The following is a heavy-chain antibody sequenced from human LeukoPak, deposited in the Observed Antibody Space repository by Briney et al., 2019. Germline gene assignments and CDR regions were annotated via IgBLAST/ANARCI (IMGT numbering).Heavy chain of an antibody. D-gene: IGHD6-13*01. Sequence: PSETLSLTCTVSGGSISSYYWSWIRQPPGKGLEWIGYIYYSGSTNYNPSLKSRVTISVDTSKNQFSLKLSSVTAADTAVYYCAGKWVAAGPYYYYYMDVWGKGTTVTDSS. CDR1: GGSISSYY. CDR2: IYYSGST. V-gene: IGHV4-59*01. J-gene: IGHJ6*03. CDR3: AGKWVAAGPYYYYYMDV.